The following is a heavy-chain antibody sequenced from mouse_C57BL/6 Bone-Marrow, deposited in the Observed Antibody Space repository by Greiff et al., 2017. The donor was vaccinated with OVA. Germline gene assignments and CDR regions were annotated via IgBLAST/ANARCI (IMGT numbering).Heavy chain of an antibody. J-gene: IGHJ4*01. CDR1: GFTFSDYY. V-gene: IGHV5-12*01. CDR3: ARHERWLLRAMDY. D-gene: IGHD2-3*01. CDR2: ISNGGGST. Sequence: EVQVVESGGGLVQPGGSLKLSCAASGFTFSDYYMYWVRQTPEKRLEWVAYISNGGGSTYYPDTVKGRFTISRDNAKNTLYLQMSRLKSEDTAMYYCARHERWLLRAMDYWGQGTSVTVSS.